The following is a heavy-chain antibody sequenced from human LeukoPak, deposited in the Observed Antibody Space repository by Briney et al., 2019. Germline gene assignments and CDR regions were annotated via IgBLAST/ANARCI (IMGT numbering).Heavy chain of an antibody. V-gene: IGHV4-4*07. D-gene: IGHD5-18*01. CDR1: GGSISSYY. J-gene: IGHJ4*02. CDR3: ARDNIDSYGPYFDY. CDR2: IYTSGST. Sequence: PSETLSLTCTVSGGSISSYYWSWIRQPAGKGLEWIGRIYTSGSTNYNPSLKSRVTISVDTSKSQFSLKLSSVTAADTAVYYCARDNIDSYGPYFDYWGQGTLVTVSS.